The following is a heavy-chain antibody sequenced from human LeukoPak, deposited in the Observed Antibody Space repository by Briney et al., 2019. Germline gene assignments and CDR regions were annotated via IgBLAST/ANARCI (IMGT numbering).Heavy chain of an antibody. CDR3: ARDYGSGSYGGYYYYYYGMDV. CDR1: GGSISSYY. V-gene: IGHV4-59*01. J-gene: IGHJ6*02. D-gene: IGHD3-10*01. Sequence: SETLSLTCTVSGGSISSYYWSWIRQPPGKGLEWIGYIYYSGSTNYNPSLKSRVTISVDTSKNQFSLKLSSVTAADTAVYYCARDYGSGSYGGYYYYYYGMDVWGQGTTVTVSS. CDR2: IYYSGST.